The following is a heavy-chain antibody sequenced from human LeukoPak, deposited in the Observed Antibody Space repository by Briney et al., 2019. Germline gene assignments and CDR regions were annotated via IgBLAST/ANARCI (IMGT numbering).Heavy chain of an antibody. J-gene: IGHJ4*02. CDR1: GGTFSSYA. Sequence: SVKVSCKASGGTFSSYAISWVRQAPGQGLEWMGGIIPIFGTANYAQKFQGRVTITADESTSTAYMELRSLRSDDTAVYYCARTEGIVGAAREYYFDYWGQGTLVTVSS. CDR3: ARTEGIVGAAREYYFDY. V-gene: IGHV1-69*01. CDR2: IIPIFGTA. D-gene: IGHD1-26*01.